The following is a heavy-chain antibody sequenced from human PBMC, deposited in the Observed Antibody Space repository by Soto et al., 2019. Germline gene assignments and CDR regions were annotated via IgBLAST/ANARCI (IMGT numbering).Heavy chain of an antibody. CDR2: IYYSGST. D-gene: IGHD3-16*02. V-gene: IGHV4-30-4*01. J-gene: IGHJ5*02. Sequence: SETLSLTCTVSGGSISSGDYYWSWIRQPPEKGLEWIGYIYYSGSTYYNPSLKSRVTISVDTSKNQFSLKLSSVNAADTAVYYCARDRRHYVWGSYRGNWFDPWGQGTLVTFSS. CDR3: ARDRRHYVWGSYRGNWFDP. CDR1: GGSISSGDYY.